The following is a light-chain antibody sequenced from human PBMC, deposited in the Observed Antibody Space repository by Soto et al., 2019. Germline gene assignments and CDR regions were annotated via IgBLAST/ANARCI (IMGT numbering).Light chain of an antibody. J-gene: IGLJ1*01. CDR2: DVS. Sequence: QSVLTQPASVSGSPGQSITISCTGTSSDVGAYNYVSWYQQYPDKAPKVMIYDVSNRPSGVSNRFSGSKSGNTASLTISGLQAEDEADYYCLSYTTRGTYVFGTGTKLTVL. CDR1: SSDVGAYNY. V-gene: IGLV2-14*01. CDR3: LSYTTRGTYV.